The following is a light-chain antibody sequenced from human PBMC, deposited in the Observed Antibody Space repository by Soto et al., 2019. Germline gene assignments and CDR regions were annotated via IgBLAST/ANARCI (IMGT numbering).Light chain of an antibody. J-gene: IGKJ5*01. CDR1: QYVSNK. V-gene: IGKV3D-15*01. CDR3: QQRSTWPQIT. CDR2: GAS. Sequence: EIVMTQSPATLSVSPGETATLSCRASQYVSNKVAWYQQKPGQAPRLLIYGASSRATGIPARFSGSGSGTDFTLTISSLEPEDFAVYYCQQRSTWPQITFGQGTRLEIK.